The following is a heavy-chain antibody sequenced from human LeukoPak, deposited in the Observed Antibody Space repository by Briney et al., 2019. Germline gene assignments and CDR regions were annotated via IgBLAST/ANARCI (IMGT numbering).Heavy chain of an antibody. V-gene: IGHV4-59*01. CDR1: GGSISSYY. Sequence: SETLSLTCTVSGGSISSYYWNWIRQPPGKGLEWIGYIYYSGSTNYNPSLKSRVTISVDTSKNQFSLKLSSVTAADTAVYYCARVDYYGSGSYYYYFDYWGQGTLVTVSS. CDR3: ARVDYYGSGSYYYYFDY. CDR2: IYYSGST. J-gene: IGHJ4*02. D-gene: IGHD3-10*01.